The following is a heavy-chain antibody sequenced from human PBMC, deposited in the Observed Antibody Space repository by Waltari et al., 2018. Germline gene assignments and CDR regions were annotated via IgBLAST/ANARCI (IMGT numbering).Heavy chain of an antibody. CDR3: ARVVEWAGAFDI. CDR1: GYTFTGYY. CDR2: INPNSGGT. J-gene: IGHJ3*02. Sequence: QVQLVQSGAEVKKPGASVKVSCKASGYTFTGYYMHWVRQAPGQGLEWIVCINPNSGGTNYAQKFQGRVTMTRDTSISTAYMELSRLRSDDTAVYYCARVVEWAGAFDIWGQGTMVTVSS. D-gene: IGHD1-26*01. V-gene: IGHV1-2*02.